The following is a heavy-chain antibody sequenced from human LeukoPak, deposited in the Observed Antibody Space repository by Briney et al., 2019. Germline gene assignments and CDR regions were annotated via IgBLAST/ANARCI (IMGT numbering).Heavy chain of an antibody. V-gene: IGHV1-24*01. J-gene: IGHJ4*02. D-gene: IGHD1-26*01. CDR3: ATVLKVGSYGIYFDY. CDR1: GYTLTELS. CDR2: FDPEDGET. Sequence: ASVKVSCKVSGYTLTELSMHWVRQAPGKGLEWMGGFDPEDGETIYAQKFQGRVTMTEDTSTDTAYMELSSLRSEDTAVYYCATVLKVGSYGIYFDYWGQGTLVTVSS.